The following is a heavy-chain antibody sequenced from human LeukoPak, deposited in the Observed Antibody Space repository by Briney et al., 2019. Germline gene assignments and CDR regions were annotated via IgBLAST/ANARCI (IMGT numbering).Heavy chain of an antibody. CDR1: GGSISSYY. CDR2: IYYSGST. Sequence: PSETLSLTCTVSGGSISSYYWSWIRQPPGKGLEWIGYIYYSGSTNYNPSLKSRVTISVDTSKNQFSLKLSSVTAADTAVYYCARGVYIAAAQYGYWGQGTLVTASS. CDR3: ARGVYIAAAQYGY. D-gene: IGHD6-13*01. V-gene: IGHV4-59*01. J-gene: IGHJ4*02.